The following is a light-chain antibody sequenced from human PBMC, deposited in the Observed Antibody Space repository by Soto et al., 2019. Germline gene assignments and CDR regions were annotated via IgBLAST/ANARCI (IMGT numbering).Light chain of an antibody. CDR1: QSISGW. CDR2: EAS. J-gene: IGKJ1*01. CDR3: QQYNVYSRT. V-gene: IGKV1-5*01. Sequence: DIQMTQSPSTLSASVGDRVTITCRASQSISGWLAWYQQKPGTAPKLLIYEASNLESGVPSRFSGSGSGTEYTLTISNLQPDDFATYYCQQYNVYSRTFGQGTKVDIK.